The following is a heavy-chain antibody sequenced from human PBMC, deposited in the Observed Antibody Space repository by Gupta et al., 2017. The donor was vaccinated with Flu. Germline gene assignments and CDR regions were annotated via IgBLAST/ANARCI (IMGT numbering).Heavy chain of an antibody. CDR2: INPNSGGT. CDR3: AREDIVLMVYGGRNWFDP. Sequence: HWVRQAPGQGLEWMGWINPNSGGTNYAQKFQGRVTMTRDTSISTAYMELSRLRSDDTAVYYCAREDIVLMVYGGRNWFDPWGQGTLVTVSS. J-gene: IGHJ5*02. V-gene: IGHV1-2*02. D-gene: IGHD2-8*01.